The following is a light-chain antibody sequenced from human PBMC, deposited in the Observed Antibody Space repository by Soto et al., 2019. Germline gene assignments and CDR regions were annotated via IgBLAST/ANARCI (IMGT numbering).Light chain of an antibody. CDR2: GAS. CDR1: QSVSSN. Sequence: EIVMTQSPATLSVSPGERATLSCRASQSVSSNLAWYQQKPGQAPRLLIYGASTRATGIPARFSGSGSGTEFTLTISSLQPEDIATYFCQHYDDVLVTFGGGTKVEI. V-gene: IGKV3-15*01. CDR3: QHYDDVLVT. J-gene: IGKJ4*01.